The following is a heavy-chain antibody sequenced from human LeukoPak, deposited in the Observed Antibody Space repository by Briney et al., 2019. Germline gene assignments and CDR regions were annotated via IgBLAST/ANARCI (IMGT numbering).Heavy chain of an antibody. D-gene: IGHD2-8*01. V-gene: IGHV3-7*01. J-gene: IGHJ4*02. Sequence: GGYLRLSCAAPELTFSSYRVSWVRQAPGKGLEWVANIKQDGSEKYYVNSVKGRFTISRDNVKNSLYLQMNSLRAEDTAVYYCAREDAWGQGTLVTVSS. CDR2: IKQDGSEK. CDR3: AREDA. CDR1: ELTFSSYR.